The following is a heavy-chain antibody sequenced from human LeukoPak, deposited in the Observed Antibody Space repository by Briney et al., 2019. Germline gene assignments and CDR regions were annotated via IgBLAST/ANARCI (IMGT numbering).Heavy chain of an antibody. CDR2: IIPIFGTA. J-gene: IGHJ4*02. D-gene: IGHD3-3*01. V-gene: IGHV1-69*05. CDR3: ARDQAYGWSGYHDY. CDR1: GGTFSSYA. Sequence: ASVKVSCKASGGTFSSYAISWVRQAPGQGLEWMGGIIPIFGTANYAQKFQGRVTITTDESTSTAYMELSSLRSEDTAVYYCARDQAYGWSGYHDYWGQGTLVTVSS.